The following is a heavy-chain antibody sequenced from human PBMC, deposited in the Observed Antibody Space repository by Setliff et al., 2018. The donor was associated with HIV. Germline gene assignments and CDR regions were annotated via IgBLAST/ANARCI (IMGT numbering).Heavy chain of an antibody. J-gene: IGHJ6*03. CDR2: IWYDGSNK. D-gene: IGHD1-7*01. CDR1: GLTFSNYG. V-gene: IGHV3-33*06. CDR3: AKNTPSIINYPYYYYMDV. Sequence: GGSLRLSCATSGLTFSNYGMHWVRQAPGKGLEWVAVIWYDGSNKYYADSVKGRFTITRDNSKSTLYLQMNSLRDGDTALYYCAKNTPSIINYPYYYYMDVWGKGTTVTVSS.